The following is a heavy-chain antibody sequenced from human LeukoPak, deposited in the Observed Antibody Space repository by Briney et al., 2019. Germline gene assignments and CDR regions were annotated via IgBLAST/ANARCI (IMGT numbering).Heavy chain of an antibody. D-gene: IGHD3-22*01. CDR3: ARGSYYDSPYYFDY. J-gene: IGHJ4*02. CDR1: GGSISSGDYY. V-gene: IGHV4-30-4*08. Sequence: SETLSLTCTVSGGSISSGDYYWSWIRQPPGKGLEWIGYIYYSGSTYYTPSLKSRVTISVDTSKNQFSLKLSSVTATDTAVYYCARGSYYDSPYYFDYWGQGTLVTVSS. CDR2: IYYSGST.